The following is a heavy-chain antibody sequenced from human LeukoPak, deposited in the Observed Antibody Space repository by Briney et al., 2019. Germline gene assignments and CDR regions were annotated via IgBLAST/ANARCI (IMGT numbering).Heavy chain of an antibody. J-gene: IGHJ6*02. CDR3: AKYLGEWSLDV. CDR2: ISSCGSSI. V-gene: IGHV3-11*01. Sequence: PGGSLRLSCAVSGFTFSDYYMSWSRQAPGKGLERDSYISSCGSSIYYADSLKSRLTISMDNAKNTLYLQMNSLRADAAAVYYCAKYLGEWSLDVWGQGTTVTVSS. CDR1: GFTFSDYY. D-gene: IGHD3-16*01.